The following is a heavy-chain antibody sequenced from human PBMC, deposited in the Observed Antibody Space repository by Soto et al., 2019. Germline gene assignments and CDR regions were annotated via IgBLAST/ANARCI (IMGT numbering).Heavy chain of an antibody. CDR3: ATHDGPAAAGLGLDF. V-gene: IGHV3-7*02. J-gene: IGHJ4*01. CDR1: GFTFSSRW. Sequence: EVQLVESGGGLVQPGGSLRLSCEASGFTFSSRWMTWVRQGPGKGLEWVSNIKQDENGKDYVDSVKGRFTISRDNAKNSLYLQMNRLRAEDTAVYYCATHDGPAAAGLGLDFWGPGTLVTVSS. D-gene: IGHD6-13*01. CDR2: IKQDENGK.